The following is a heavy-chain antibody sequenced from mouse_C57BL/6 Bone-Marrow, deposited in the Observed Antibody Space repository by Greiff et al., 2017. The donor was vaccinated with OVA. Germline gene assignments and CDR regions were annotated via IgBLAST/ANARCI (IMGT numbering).Heavy chain of an antibody. CDR2: ISSGSSTI. CDR1: GFTFSDYG. CDR3: TRESLSTVVAPYAMDY. D-gene: IGHD1-1*01. Sequence: EVQLVESGGGLVKPGGSLKLSCAASGFTFSDYGMHWVRQAPEKGLEWVAYISSGSSTIYYADTVKGRFTISRDNAKNTLFLQMTSLRSEDTAMYYCTRESLSTVVAPYAMDYWGQGTSVTVSS. V-gene: IGHV5-17*01. J-gene: IGHJ4*01.